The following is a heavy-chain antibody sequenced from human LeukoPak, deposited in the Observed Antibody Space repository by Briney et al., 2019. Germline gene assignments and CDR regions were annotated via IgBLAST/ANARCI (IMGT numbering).Heavy chain of an antibody. J-gene: IGHJ4*02. Sequence: SETLSLTCTVSGGSISSYYWSWIRQPPGKGLGWIGYIYYSGSTNYNPSLESRVTISVDTSKNQFSLKLSSVTAADTAVYYCASISSSSVYWGQGTLVTVSS. V-gene: IGHV4-59*01. CDR1: GGSISSYY. D-gene: IGHD6-6*01. CDR3: ASISSSSVY. CDR2: IYYSGST.